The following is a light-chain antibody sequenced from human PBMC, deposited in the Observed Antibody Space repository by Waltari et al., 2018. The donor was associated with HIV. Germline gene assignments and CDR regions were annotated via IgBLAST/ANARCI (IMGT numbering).Light chain of an antibody. CDR1: RGINVDTLR. V-gene: IGLV5-45*03. Sequence: QTVLTQPSSLSASPGASASLTCTLRRGINVDTLRVYLYHQKPGTPPQYPLRYNSDSDTHQGSGVSIRFSGSKDTSANAAILLISGRQSEDEADYYCMIWHTNTWVFGGGTKLTVL. CDR3: MIWHTNTWV. CDR2: YNSDSDT. J-gene: IGLJ3*02.